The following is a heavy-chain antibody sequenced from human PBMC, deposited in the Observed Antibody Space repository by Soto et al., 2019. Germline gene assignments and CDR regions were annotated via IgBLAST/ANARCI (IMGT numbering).Heavy chain of an antibody. V-gene: IGHV1-3*01. D-gene: IGHD5-18*01. CDR2: SNAGNGNT. CDR3: ARGDTAMVTIVLYFDY. Sequence: ASLRVSCKASGHTFTTYAMPWLRQAPGQRLEWMGWSNAGNGNTKYSQKFQGRVTITRDTSASTAYMRLSSLRSEDTAVYYCARGDTAMVTIVLYFDYWGQGTLVTVSS. CDR1: GHTFTTYA. J-gene: IGHJ4*02.